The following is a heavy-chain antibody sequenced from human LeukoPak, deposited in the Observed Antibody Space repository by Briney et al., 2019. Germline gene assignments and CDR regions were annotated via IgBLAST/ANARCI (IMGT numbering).Heavy chain of an antibody. V-gene: IGHV3-23*01. D-gene: IGHD1-26*01. CDR2: ISDSGGNT. CDR1: GFTFSSYA. CDR3: ARGDSGSYYGYYYYGMDV. J-gene: IGHJ6*02. Sequence: GGSLRLSCAASGFTFSSYAMSWVRQAPGKGLDWVSSISDSGGNTYYADSVKGRFTISRDNSKSTLYLQMNSLRAEDTAVYYCARGDSGSYYGYYYYGMDVWGQGTTVTVSS.